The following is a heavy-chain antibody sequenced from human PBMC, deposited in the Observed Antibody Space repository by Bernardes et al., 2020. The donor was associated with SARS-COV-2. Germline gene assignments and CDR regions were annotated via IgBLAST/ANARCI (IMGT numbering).Heavy chain of an antibody. CDR1: GGSISSYY. CDR2: IYTSGST. J-gene: IGHJ6*03. Sequence: SETLTLTCTVSGGSISSYYWSWIRQPAGKGLEWIGRIYTSGSTNYNPSLKSRVTMSVDTSKNQFSLKLSSVTAADTAVYYCARVGGFLEWLSNYYMDVWGKGTTVTVSS. V-gene: IGHV4-4*07. D-gene: IGHD3-3*01. CDR3: ARVGGFLEWLSNYYMDV.